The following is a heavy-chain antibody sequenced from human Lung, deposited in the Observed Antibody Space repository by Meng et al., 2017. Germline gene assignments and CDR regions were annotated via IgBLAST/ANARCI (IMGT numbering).Heavy chain of an antibody. J-gene: IGHJ4*02. CDR2: IYYSGST. CDR3: VGTIGYYYAMAY. D-gene: IGHD3-22*01. Sequence: QVQLQESGPGLVNLSQTLSLPCTVSGGSISSGGYYWSWIRQYPGKGLEWIGYIYYSGSTYYNPSLRTRVTISLDTSKNQFSLKLSSVTAADTAVYYCVGTIGYYYAMAYWGQGTLVTVSS. CDR1: GGSISSGGYY. V-gene: IGHV4-31*03.